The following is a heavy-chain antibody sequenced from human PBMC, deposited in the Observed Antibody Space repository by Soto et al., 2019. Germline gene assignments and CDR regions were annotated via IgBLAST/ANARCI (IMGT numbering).Heavy chain of an antibody. D-gene: IGHD3-22*01. CDR1: GFTFSSYA. Sequence: GGSLRLSCAASGFTFSSYAMHWVRQAPGKGLEWVAVISYDGSNKYYADSVKGRFTISRDNSKNTLYLQMNSLRAEDAAVYYCSRDTGFSGDSSGYFDYWGQGTLVTVSS. V-gene: IGHV3-30-3*01. J-gene: IGHJ4*02. CDR3: SRDTGFSGDSSGYFDY. CDR2: ISYDGSNK.